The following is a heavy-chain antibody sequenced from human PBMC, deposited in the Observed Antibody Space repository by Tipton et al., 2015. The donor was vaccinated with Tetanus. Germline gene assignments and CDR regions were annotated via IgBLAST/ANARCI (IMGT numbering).Heavy chain of an antibody. CDR3: ARTVRRWLQSDS. D-gene: IGHD5-24*01. J-gene: IGHJ5*01. Sequence: TLSLTCNVSGGPMNSDYWSWLRQPPGKGLEWIGYIYYSGRTQYNPSLKSRVTISVDTSKSQFSLHLSSVTAADTAIYYCARTVRRWLQSDSWGHGILVTVSS. CDR2: IYYSGRT. V-gene: IGHV4-59*01. CDR1: GGPMNSDY.